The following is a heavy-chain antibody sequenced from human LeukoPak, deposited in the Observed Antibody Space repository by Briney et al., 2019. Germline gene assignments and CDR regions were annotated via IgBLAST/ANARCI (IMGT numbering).Heavy chain of an antibody. J-gene: IGHJ6*02. V-gene: IGHV4-31*03. CDR2: IYYSGST. CDR3: ARSQHDLDV. Sequence: SETLSLTCTVSGGSIRSGGYYWSWIRQHPGKGLEWIGYIYYSGSTYYNPSLKSRLTISVDTSNNQFSLKLSSVTAADTAVYYCARSQHDLDVWGQGTTATVSS. CDR1: GGSIRSGGYY. D-gene: IGHD1-1*01.